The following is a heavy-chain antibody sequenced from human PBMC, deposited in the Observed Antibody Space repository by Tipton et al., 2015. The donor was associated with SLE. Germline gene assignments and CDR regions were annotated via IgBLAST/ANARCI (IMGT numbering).Heavy chain of an antibody. V-gene: IGHV4-31*03. J-gene: IGHJ6*03. CDR1: GGSISSGSYY. CDR2: ISYSGST. CDR3: ARERGAGAHYYYYMDV. D-gene: IGHD1-26*01. Sequence: TLSLTCTVSGGSISSGSYYWSWIRQHPGKGLEWIGYISYSGSTYYNPSPKSRVTISVDTSKNQFSLKLSSVTAADTAVYYCARERGAGAHYYYYMDVWGKGTTVTVSS.